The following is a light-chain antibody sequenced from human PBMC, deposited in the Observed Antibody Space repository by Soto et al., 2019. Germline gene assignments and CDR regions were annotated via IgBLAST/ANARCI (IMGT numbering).Light chain of an antibody. J-gene: IGLJ1*01. V-gene: IGLV1-40*01. CDR3: QSYDSSLSGYV. CDR1: SSNIGAGYD. CDR2: GNS. Sequence: QSVLTQPPSVSAAPGQRVTISCTGSSSNIGAGYDVHWYQQLPGTAPKLLIYGNSNRPSGVPDRFSGSKSGTSASLAITGLQAEDEADYYCQSYDSSLSGYVFGTGTKVTGL.